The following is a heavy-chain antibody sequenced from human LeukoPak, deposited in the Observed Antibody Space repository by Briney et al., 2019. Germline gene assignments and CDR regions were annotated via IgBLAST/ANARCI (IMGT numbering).Heavy chain of an antibody. Sequence: GGSLRLSCTASGFTFGDYAMSWVRQAPGKGLEWVGFIRSKAYGGTTEYAASVKGRFTISRDDSKSIAYLQMNSLKTEDTAVYYCTTGRFYDSSGYPGRNAFDIWGQGTMVTVSS. CDR2: IRSKAYGGTT. D-gene: IGHD3-22*01. J-gene: IGHJ3*02. V-gene: IGHV3-49*04. CDR1: GFTFGDYA. CDR3: TTGRFYDSSGYPGRNAFDI.